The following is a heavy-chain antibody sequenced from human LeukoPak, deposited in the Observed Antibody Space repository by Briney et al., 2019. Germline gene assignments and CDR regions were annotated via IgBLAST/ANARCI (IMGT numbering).Heavy chain of an antibody. CDR3: ARSRGSTAMAFYYGMGV. J-gene: IGHJ6*04. V-gene: IGHV1-69*13. D-gene: IGHD5-18*01. CDR1: GGTFSSYA. Sequence: ASVKVSCKASGGTFSSYAISWLRQAPGQGLEWMGGIIPIFGTANYAQKFQGRVTITADESTSTAYMELRSLRSEHTAVYYCARSRGSTAMAFYYGMGVWGKGGTVTVSS. CDR2: IIPIFGTA.